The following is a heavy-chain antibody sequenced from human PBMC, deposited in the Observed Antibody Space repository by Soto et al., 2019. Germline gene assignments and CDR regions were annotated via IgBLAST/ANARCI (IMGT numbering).Heavy chain of an antibody. CDR1: GYTFTSYY. Sequence: ASVKVSCKASGYTFTSYYMHWVRQAPGQGLEWMGIINPSGGSTSYAQKLQGRVTMTRDTSTSTVYMELSSLRSEDTAVYYCARGVGITIFGVVIMHYYYGMDVWGQGTTVTVSS. CDR2: INPSGGST. V-gene: IGHV1-46*01. J-gene: IGHJ6*02. CDR3: ARGVGITIFGVVIMHYYYGMDV. D-gene: IGHD3-3*01.